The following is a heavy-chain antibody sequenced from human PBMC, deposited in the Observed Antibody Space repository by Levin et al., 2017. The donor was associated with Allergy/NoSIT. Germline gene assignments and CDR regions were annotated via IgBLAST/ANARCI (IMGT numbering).Heavy chain of an antibody. CDR2: IYYSGST. V-gene: IGHV4-59*01. D-gene: IGHD6-13*01. Sequence: GSLRLSCTVSGGSISSYYWSWIRQPPGKGLEWIGYIYYSGSTNYNPSLKSRVTISVDTSKNQFSLKLSSVTAADTAVYYCARAGIAAAPDYWGQGTLVTVSS. CDR1: GGSISSYY. CDR3: ARAGIAAAPDY. J-gene: IGHJ4*02.